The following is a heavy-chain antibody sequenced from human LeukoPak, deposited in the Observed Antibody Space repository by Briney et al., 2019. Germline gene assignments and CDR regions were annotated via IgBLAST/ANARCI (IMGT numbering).Heavy chain of an antibody. CDR1: GYSLSSGSCY. CDR2: IYFSGTT. J-gene: IGHJ4*02. CDR3: ARGATGWCVDY. V-gene: IGHV4-31*03. Sequence: SQTLSLTCSVSGYSLSSGSCYWSSVRQLPGKGLEWLCYIYFSGTTYSHPSFQSRLTSSLDTSKNRLSLNLTSVTLADTAVYYCARGATGWCVDYWGRGTLVTASS. D-gene: IGHD6-19*01.